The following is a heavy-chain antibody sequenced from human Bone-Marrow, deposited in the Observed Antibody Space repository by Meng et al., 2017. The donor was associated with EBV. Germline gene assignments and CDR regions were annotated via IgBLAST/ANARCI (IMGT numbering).Heavy chain of an antibody. D-gene: IGHD3-10*01. CDR3: AAGFRELVRSRDY. CDR1: GGSIRKENW. V-gene: IGHV4-4*02. J-gene: IGHJ4*02. CDR2: IFYGGST. Sequence: LQGYGPKLVKSSGTRSPILVGRGGSIRKENWWRWVRQPPGKGLEWIGEIFYGGSTNYNPSLESRVTISVDKSKNQFSLKLSSVTAADTAVYYCAAGFRELVRSRDYWGQGTLVTVSS.